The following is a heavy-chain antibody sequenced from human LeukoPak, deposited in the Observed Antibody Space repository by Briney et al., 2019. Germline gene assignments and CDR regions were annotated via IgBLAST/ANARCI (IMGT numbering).Heavy chain of an antibody. Sequence: SETLSLTCTLSGGSISRYYWSWIRQPPGKGLEWIGYIYYSGSSNFNPSLKSRVTISVDTSKNQFSLKLSSVTAADTAVYYCARESKKLGIFDSWGQGTLVTVSS. D-gene: IGHD7-27*01. J-gene: IGHJ4*02. CDR1: GGSISRYY. CDR2: IYYSGSS. V-gene: IGHV4-59*01. CDR3: ARESKKLGIFDS.